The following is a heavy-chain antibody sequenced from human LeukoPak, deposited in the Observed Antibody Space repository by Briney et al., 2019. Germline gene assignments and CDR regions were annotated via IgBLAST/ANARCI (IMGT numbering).Heavy chain of an antibody. V-gene: IGHV2-5*02. CDR2: IYWDDDK. CDR1: GFSLSTSGVG. J-gene: IGHJ4*02. CDR3: AHSGIQLWPRSYYFDY. D-gene: IGHD5-18*01. Sequence: SGPTLVSPTQTLTLTCTFSGFSLSTSGVGVGWIRQPPGKALEWLALIYWDDDKRYSPSLKSRLTITKDTSKNQVVLTMTNMDPVDTATYYCAHSGIQLWPRSYYFDYWGQGTLVTVSS.